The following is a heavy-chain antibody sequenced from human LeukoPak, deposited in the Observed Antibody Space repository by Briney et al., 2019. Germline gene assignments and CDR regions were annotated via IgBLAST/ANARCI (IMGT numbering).Heavy chain of an antibody. CDR1: GGSFSGYY. CDR3: ARGQRQWLFGY. J-gene: IGHJ4*02. D-gene: IGHD6-19*01. V-gene: IGHV4-34*01. Sequence: SETLSLTCAVYGGSFSGYYWSWIRQPPGRGLEWIGEINHSGSTNYNPSLKSRVTISVDTSKNQFSLKLSSVTAADTAVYYCARGQRQWLFGYWGQGTLVTVSS. CDR2: INHSGST.